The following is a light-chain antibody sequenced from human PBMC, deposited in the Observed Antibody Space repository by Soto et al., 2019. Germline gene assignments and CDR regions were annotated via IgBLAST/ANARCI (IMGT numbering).Light chain of an antibody. CDR3: SSYTSSSTLV. Sequence: QSALTQPASVSGSPGQSITISCTGTSSDVGGSNYVSWYQQSPGKAPKLMIYEVSNRPSGVYNRFSASKSVDTASLTISGLQAEDEADYYCSSYTSSSTLVFGGGTQLTVL. CDR1: SSDVGGSNY. J-gene: IGLJ2*01. V-gene: IGLV2-14*01. CDR2: EVS.